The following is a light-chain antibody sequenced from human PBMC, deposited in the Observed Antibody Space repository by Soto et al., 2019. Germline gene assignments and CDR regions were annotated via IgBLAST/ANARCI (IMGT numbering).Light chain of an antibody. V-gene: IGKV3-11*01. J-gene: IGKJ4*01. CDR2: DAS. CDR3: HQYGNSPIT. CDR1: QSVSSY. Sequence: EIVLTQSPATLSLSPGERATLSCRASQSVSSYLAWYQQKPGQAHRLLIYDASNRATGIPARFSGSGSGTDFTLTISSLEPEDFAVYYCHQYGNSPITFGGGTRLAIK.